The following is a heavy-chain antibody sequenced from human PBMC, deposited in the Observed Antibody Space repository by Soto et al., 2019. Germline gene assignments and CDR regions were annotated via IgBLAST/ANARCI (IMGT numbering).Heavy chain of an antibody. V-gene: IGHV3-15*01. D-gene: IGHD3-16*02. CDR3: TSLYYGH. CDR1: EFTFTYAW. CDR2: IKSKTDGGTT. J-gene: IGHJ4*02. Sequence: GGSLRLSCAASEFTFTYAWMSWVRQAPGKGLEWVGRIKSKTDGGTTDYAAPVKGRFTISRDESQNTLYLQMNSLKTEDTAVYYCTSLYYGHWGQGTLVTVPS.